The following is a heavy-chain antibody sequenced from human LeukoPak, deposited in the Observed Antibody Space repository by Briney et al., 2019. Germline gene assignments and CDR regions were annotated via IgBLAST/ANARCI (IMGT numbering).Heavy chain of an antibody. D-gene: IGHD2-21*01. CDR1: GYSFTDYY. Sequence: ASVKLSCNTSGYSFTDYYMHWVRQAPGPGRGWMGWINPNSGGTSSAQKFQGRVTMTRDTSITTVYMEVSWLTSDDTTIYYCARADRLDGGPYLIGPWGQGTLVTVSS. J-gene: IGHJ5*02. V-gene: IGHV1-2*02. CDR3: ARADRLDGGPYLIGP. CDR2: INPNSGGT.